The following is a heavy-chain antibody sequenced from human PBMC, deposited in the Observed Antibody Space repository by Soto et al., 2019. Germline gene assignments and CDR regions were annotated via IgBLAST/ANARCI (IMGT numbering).Heavy chain of an antibody. CDR3: ARDDAFGNENAFDL. CDR2: ISPK. D-gene: IGHD1-1*01. CDR1: GFSFRTYG. V-gene: IGHV3-33*01. Sequence: QVQLVESGGGLVQPGTSLRLSCAVSGFSFRTYGFHWVRQPPGKGLAWVAVISPKGHSDSVEGRLTISRDNSKDTLYLQMNNLRAEDTAVYYCARDDAFGNENAFDLWCQGTMVTVSS. J-gene: IGHJ3*01.